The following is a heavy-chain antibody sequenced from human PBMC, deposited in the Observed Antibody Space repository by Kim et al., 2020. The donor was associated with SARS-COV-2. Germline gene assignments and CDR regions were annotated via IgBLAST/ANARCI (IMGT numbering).Heavy chain of an antibody. CDR2: ISSSSSYI. J-gene: IGHJ3*02. D-gene: IGHD3-3*01. Sequence: GGSLRLSCAASGFTFSSYSMNWVRQAPGKGLEWVSSISSSSSYIYYADSVKGRFTISRDNAKNSLYLQMNSLRAEDTAVYYCARVDLPDYPNAFDIWGQGTMVTVSS. CDR3: ARVDLPDYPNAFDI. CDR1: GFTFSSYS. V-gene: IGHV3-21*01.